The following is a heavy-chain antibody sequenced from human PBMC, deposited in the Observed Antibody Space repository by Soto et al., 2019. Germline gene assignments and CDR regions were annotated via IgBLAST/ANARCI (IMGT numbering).Heavy chain of an antibody. J-gene: IGHJ4*02. CDR1: GGSIRSYY. V-gene: IGHV4-4*08. Sequence: SETLSLTCTVSGGSIRSYYWIWILQPPWRGLEWIGFFYNSGTTNYNPSLKSRVTISGDTSKNQFSLKLTSVTAADTALYYCASLEIARGFDSWGQGTPVTVSS. CDR3: ASLEIARGFDS. D-gene: IGHD6-13*01. CDR2: FYNSGTT.